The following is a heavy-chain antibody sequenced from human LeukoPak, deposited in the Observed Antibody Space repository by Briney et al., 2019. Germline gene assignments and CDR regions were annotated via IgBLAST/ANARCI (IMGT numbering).Heavy chain of an antibody. D-gene: IGHD5-24*01. V-gene: IGHV1-2*02. CDR3: ARESSVEMATRDDY. CDR2: INPNSGGT. CDR1: GGTFSSYA. J-gene: IGHJ4*02. Sequence: GASVKVSCKASGGTFSSYAISWVRQAPGQGLEWMGWINPNSGGTNYAQKFQGRVTMTRDTSISTAYMELSRLRSDDTAVYYCARESSVEMATRDDYWGQGTLVTVSS.